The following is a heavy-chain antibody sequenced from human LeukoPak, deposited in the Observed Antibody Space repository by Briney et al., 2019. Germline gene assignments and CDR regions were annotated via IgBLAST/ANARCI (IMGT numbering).Heavy chain of an antibody. CDR2: MNQDGSEK. CDR3: TEVPGY. V-gene: IGHV3-7*01. Sequence: GGSLRLSCAASGFTFSSHWMSWVRQAPGKGLEWVATMNQDGSEKYYVDSVKGRFTVSGDSAKNSLYLQMNGLRAEDTSVYYCTEVPGYWGQGTLVTVSS. CDR1: GFTFSSHW. J-gene: IGHJ4*02.